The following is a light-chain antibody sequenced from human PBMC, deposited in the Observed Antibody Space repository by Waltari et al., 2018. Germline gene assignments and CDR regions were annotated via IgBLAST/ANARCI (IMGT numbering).Light chain of an antibody. CDR2: YAS. J-gene: IGKJ1*01. V-gene: IGKV6D-21*02. Sequence: EIVLTQSPDFQSVTPEEKVTITCRASQSIGSRLHWYQQKPNQSPNLLIKYASQSISGVPTKFSGSGSGTDFTLTINGLEAEDAAVYYCHHIASLPRTFGPGTKVEIK. CDR3: HHIASLPRT. CDR1: QSIGSR.